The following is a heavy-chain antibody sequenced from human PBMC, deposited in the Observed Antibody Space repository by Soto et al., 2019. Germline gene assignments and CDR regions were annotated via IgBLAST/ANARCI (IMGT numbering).Heavy chain of an antibody. Sequence: SQTLSLTCAITGDSVSSNSAGWSWVRQSPSRGLEWLGRTYYRSKWYYEYAVSVRGRITINPGTSKYQYSLQLNSVTPEDTAVYFCARGEQYSGRIFDYWGQGTLVTVSS. CDR1: GDSVSSNSAG. CDR2: TYYRSKWYY. J-gene: IGHJ4*01. CDR3: ARGEQYSGRIFDY. V-gene: IGHV6-1*01. D-gene: IGHD5-12*01.